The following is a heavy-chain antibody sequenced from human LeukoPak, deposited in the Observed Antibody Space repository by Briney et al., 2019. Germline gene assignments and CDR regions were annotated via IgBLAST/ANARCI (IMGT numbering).Heavy chain of an antibody. V-gene: IGHV1-69*05. CDR2: IIPIFGTA. CDR1: GGTFSSYA. J-gene: IGHJ3*02. CDR3: ASQRGPVIYSGSPGAFDI. D-gene: IGHD1-26*01. Sequence: GASVKVSCKASGGTFSSYAISWVRQAPGQGLEWMGGIIPIFGTANYAQKFQGRVTLTTDESTSTDYMELSSLRSEDTAVYYCASQRGPVIYSGSPGAFDIWGQGTMVTVSS.